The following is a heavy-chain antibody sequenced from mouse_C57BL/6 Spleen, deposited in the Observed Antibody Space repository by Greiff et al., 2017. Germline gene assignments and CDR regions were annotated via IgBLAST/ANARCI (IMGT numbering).Heavy chain of an antibody. CDR2: IHPNSGST. CDR1: GYTFTSYW. D-gene: IGHD2-4*01. J-gene: IGHJ1*03. V-gene: IGHV1-64*01. Sequence: QVQLQQPGAELVKPGASVKLSCKASGYTFTSYWMHWVKQRPGQGLEWIGMIHPNSGSTNYNEKFKSKATLTVDKSSITAYMQLSSLTSEDSAVYYYARDYDYDVRYFDVWGTGTTVTVSS. CDR3: ARDYDYDVRYFDV.